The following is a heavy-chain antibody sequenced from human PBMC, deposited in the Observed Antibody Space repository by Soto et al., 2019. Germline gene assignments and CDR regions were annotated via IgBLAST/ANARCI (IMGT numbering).Heavy chain of an antibody. D-gene: IGHD2-2*01. CDR3: ATVPAAIAFYYYGMDV. J-gene: IGHJ6*02. Sequence: QVQLVQSGAEVKKPGSSVKVSCKASVGTFSSYAISWVRQAPGQGLEWMGGIIPIFGTANYAQKFQGRVTLTAVESTSTAYMEVSRLRYEDTAVYYCATVPAAIAFYYYGMDVWGQGTTVTVSS. CDR2: IIPIFGTA. V-gene: IGHV1-69*12. CDR1: VGTFSSYA.